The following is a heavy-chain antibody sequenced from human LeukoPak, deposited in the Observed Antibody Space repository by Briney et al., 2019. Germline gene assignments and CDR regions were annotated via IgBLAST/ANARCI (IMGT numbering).Heavy chain of an antibody. CDR3: AKSGPAAGRPDAFDI. Sequence: SSETLSLTCTLSGGSVTSSSFYWAWIRQPPGKGLECIGTINYSGITYYNSPLKSRVTISVDTSKNQFSLKLNSVTAADTAVYFCAKSGPAAGRPDAFDIWGKGTMVTVSS. V-gene: IGHV4-39*07. CDR2: INYSGIT. J-gene: IGHJ3*02. CDR1: GGSVTSSSFY. D-gene: IGHD2-2*01.